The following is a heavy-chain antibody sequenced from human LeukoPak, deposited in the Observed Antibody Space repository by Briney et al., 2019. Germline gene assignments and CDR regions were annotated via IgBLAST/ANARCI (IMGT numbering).Heavy chain of an antibody. V-gene: IGHV1-2*02. CDR3: ARTMSYHWRIDH. Sequence: ASVKVSCKASGYTFTGYFIHWVRQAPGQGLEWMGWVNPDSGGTHYAQNFQGRVTMTRETSITTAFMELSSLTSDDTAMYYCARTMSYHWRIDHWGQGTLVTVSS. J-gene: IGHJ4*02. CDR2: VNPDSGGT. CDR1: GYTFTGYF. D-gene: IGHD3-16*02.